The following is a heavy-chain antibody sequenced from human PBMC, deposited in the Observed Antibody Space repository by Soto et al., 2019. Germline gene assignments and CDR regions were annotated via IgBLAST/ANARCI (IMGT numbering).Heavy chain of an antibody. CDR1: GGSFSGYY. D-gene: IGHD3-3*01. V-gene: IGHV4-34*01. J-gene: IGHJ6*03. CDR3: ARGFSFDFWSGYLYYMDV. Sequence: PSETLSLTCAVYGGSFSGYYWSWIRQPPGKGLEWIGEIKHSGSTNYNPSLKSRVTISVDTSKNQFSLKLSSVTAADTAVYYCARGFSFDFWSGYLYYMDVWGKGTTVTGSS. CDR2: IKHSGST.